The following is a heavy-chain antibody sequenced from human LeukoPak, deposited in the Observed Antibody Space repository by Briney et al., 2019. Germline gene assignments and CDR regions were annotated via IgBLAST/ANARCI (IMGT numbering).Heavy chain of an antibody. Sequence: ASVKVSCKASGYTFTSYDINWVRQAPGQGLEWMGIINPSGGSTSYAQKFQGRATITADKSTSTAYMELSSLRSEDTAVYYCARAGREGGTSGPIPHWGQGTLVTVSS. D-gene: IGHD2-15*01. CDR2: INPSGGST. J-gene: IGHJ4*02. V-gene: IGHV1-46*01. CDR3: ARAGREGGTSGPIPH. CDR1: GYTFTSYD.